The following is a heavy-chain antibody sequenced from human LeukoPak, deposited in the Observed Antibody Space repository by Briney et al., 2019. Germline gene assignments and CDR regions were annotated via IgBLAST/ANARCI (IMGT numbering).Heavy chain of an antibody. CDR2: IKSDGKT. D-gene: IGHD3-22*01. Sequence: GGSLRLSCAASGFSFSSYWMHWVRQAPGKGLVWVSRIKSDGKTNYADSVKGRFTISRYNAKNTVSLQMNSLRAEDTGVYYCARAPSEIGGYYPEYFRHWGQGTLVTVSS. J-gene: IGHJ1*01. CDR3: ARAPSEIGGYYPEYFRH. CDR1: GFSFSSYW. V-gene: IGHV3-74*01.